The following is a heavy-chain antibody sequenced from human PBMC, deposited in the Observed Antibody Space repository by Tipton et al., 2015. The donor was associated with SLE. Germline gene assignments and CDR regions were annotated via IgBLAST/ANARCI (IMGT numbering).Heavy chain of an antibody. CDR1: GGSISSGSYY. CDR2: IYTSGGT. Sequence: TLSLTCTVSGGSISSGSYYWSWIRQPAGKGLEWIGHIYTSGGTNYNPSLKSRVTIAVDTSKNQFSLKLSPVTAADTAVYYCARGGRYGYFDYWGQGTLVTVSS. J-gene: IGHJ4*02. CDR3: ARGGRYGYFDY. D-gene: IGHD3-16*01. V-gene: IGHV4-61*09.